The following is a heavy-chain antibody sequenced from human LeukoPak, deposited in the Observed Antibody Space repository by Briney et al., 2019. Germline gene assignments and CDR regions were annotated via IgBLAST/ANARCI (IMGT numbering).Heavy chain of an antibody. Sequence: GGSLRLSCAASGFTITTYAVNWVRQAPGKGLEWVSGIGGGGTEYYADSVKGRFIISSGSSQNLVHLQMNSLTVEDTALYYCARAQPALDYWGQGTLVTVSS. V-gene: IGHV3-23*01. J-gene: IGHJ4*02. CDR3: ARAQPALDY. D-gene: IGHD2-2*01. CDR1: GFTITTYA. CDR2: IGGGGTE.